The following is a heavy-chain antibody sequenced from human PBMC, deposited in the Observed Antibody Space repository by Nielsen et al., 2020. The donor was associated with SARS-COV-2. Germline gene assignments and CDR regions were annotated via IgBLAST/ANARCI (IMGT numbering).Heavy chain of an antibody. CDR2: ISGGSTIT. J-gene: IGHJ6*02. Sequence: GSLRLSCVASGFTFSRHAMNWVRQVPGKGLEWVASISGGSTITYYADSVQGRFNIYRDNSENTLYLQINSLRAEDPALYYCAKDQEDYHILTLNGLDVWGQGTTVTVSS. CDR3: AKDQEDYHILTLNGLDV. V-gene: IGHV3-23*01. CDR1: GFTFSRHA. D-gene: IGHD3-9*01.